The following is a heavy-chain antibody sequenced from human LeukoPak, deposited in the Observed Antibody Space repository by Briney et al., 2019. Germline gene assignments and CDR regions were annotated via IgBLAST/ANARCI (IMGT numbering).Heavy chain of an antibody. Sequence: SQTLSLTCAISGDSVSSNSAAWNWIRQSPAGGLEWLGRTYYRSKWSSDYAVSVKSRITINSDTSTNQFSLHLNSVTPEDTAVYYCVRGGFIAAAGLFDSWGQGTLVTVSS. CDR1: GDSVSSNSAA. D-gene: IGHD6-13*01. CDR2: TYYRSKWSS. CDR3: VRGGFIAAAGLFDS. J-gene: IGHJ4*02. V-gene: IGHV6-1*01.